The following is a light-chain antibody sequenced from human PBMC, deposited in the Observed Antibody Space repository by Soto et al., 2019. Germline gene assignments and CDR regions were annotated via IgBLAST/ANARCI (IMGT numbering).Light chain of an antibody. CDR1: ISNIGSNP. CDR3: TTWDGRFMVVV. J-gene: IGLJ2*01. CDR2: TNN. V-gene: IGLV1-44*01. Sequence: QSVLTQPPSASGTPGQRVTISCSGTISNIGSNPVDWYQQVPGTAPKLLIYTNNQRPSGVPDRFSGSRSGTSASLAISGLQSEDEAYYYCTTWDGRFMVVVFGGGTKVTVL.